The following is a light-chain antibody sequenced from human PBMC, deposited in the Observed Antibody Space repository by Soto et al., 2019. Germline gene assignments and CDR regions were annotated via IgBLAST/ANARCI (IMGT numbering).Light chain of an antibody. CDR2: GVN. CDR1: SSDVGAYNS. Sequence: QSALTQPRSVSGSPGQSLTFSCTGTSSDVGAYNSVSWYQQHPGKAPKLVIYGVNKRPSGVPDRFFGSKSGNTASLTISGLQAEDEAVYYCSSFAGYYSVGFGGGTKLTVL. CDR3: SSFAGYYSVG. V-gene: IGLV2-11*01. J-gene: IGLJ2*01.